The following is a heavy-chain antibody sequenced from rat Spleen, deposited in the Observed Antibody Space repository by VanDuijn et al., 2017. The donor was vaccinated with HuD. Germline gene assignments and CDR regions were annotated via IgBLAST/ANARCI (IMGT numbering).Heavy chain of an antibody. J-gene: IGHJ2*01. CDR2: IWSGGST. V-gene: IGHV2-32*01. D-gene: IGHD1-2*01. Sequence: QVQLKESGPGLVQPSQTLSLTCTVSGFSLTSYHVHWIRQPPGKGLEWIGAIWSGGSTDYNSALKSRLSISRDTSKSQVPLKMNSLQTEDTATYYCARVGYSSYVRYFDYWGQGVMVTVSS. CDR3: ARVGYSSYVRYFDY. CDR1: GFSLTSYH.